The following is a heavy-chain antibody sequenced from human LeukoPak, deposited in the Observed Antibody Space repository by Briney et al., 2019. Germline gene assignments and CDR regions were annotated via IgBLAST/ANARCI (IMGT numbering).Heavy chain of an antibody. V-gene: IGHV3-66*02. CDR3: ARDANFGGIDAFDI. CDR1: GFTFSSNY. J-gene: IGHJ3*02. D-gene: IGHD3-10*01. Sequence: GGSLRLSCAASGFTFSSNYMSWVRQAPGKGLEWVSVIYSGGSTYYADSVTGRFTISRDNSKNTLYLQMNSLRAEDTAVYYCARDANFGGIDAFDIRGQGTMVTVSS. CDR2: IYSGGST.